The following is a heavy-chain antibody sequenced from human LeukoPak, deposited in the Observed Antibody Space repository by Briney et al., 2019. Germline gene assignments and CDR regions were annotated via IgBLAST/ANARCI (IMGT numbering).Heavy chain of an antibody. J-gene: IGHJ5*02. D-gene: IGHD2-15*01. CDR2: IYISGNT. Sequence: PSETLSLTCTVSGDSISSDTYYWTWIRQPAGKGLEWIGRIYISGNTNYNPSLKSRVTISVDTSKNQFSLNLNSVTAADTAVYYCAGTRRYCGRGSCYNWFDPWGPGTLVTVSS. CDR3: AGTRRYCGRGSCYNWFDP. V-gene: IGHV4-61*02. CDR1: GDSISSDTYY.